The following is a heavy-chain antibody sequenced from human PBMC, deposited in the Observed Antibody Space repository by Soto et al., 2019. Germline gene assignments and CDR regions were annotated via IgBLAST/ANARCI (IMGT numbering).Heavy chain of an antibody. CDR3: ARWAIADLYDY. D-gene: IGHD2-21*01. CDR1: GYTFTRYY. V-gene: IGHV1-46*01. Sequence: ASVKVSCKASGYTFTRYYMRWVRQAPGQGLEWMGIINPSGGSTSYAQKFQGRVTMTRGTSTSTVYMELSSLRSEDTAVYYCARWAIADLYDYWGQGTLVTVSS. J-gene: IGHJ4*02. CDR2: INPSGGST.